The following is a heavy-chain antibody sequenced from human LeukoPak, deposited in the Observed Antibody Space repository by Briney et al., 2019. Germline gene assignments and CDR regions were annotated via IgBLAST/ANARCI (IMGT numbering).Heavy chain of an antibody. D-gene: IGHD5-18*01. CDR1: GGSISSGSYY. CDR3: ARDHGYSYGYSLNGHFDY. V-gene: IGHV4-61*02. Sequence: TSQTLSLTCTVSGGSISSGSYYWSWIRQPAGKGLEWIGRIYTSGSTNYNPSLKSRVTISVDTSKNQFSLKLSSVTAADTAVYYSARDHGYSYGYSLNGHFDYWGQGTLVTVSS. CDR2: IYTSGST. J-gene: IGHJ4*02.